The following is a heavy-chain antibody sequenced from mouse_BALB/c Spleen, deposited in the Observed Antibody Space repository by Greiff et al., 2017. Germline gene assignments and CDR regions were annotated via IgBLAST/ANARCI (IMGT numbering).Heavy chain of an antibody. CDR2: IWGDGST. Sequence: VKLQESGPGLVAPSQSLSITCTVSGFSLTGYGVNWVRQPPGKGLEWLGMIWGDGSTDYNSALKSRLSISKDNSKSQVFLKMNSLQTDDTARYYCARAYRYDANYFDYWGQGTTLTVSS. J-gene: IGHJ2*01. D-gene: IGHD2-14*01. CDR1: GFSLTGYG. V-gene: IGHV2-6-7*01. CDR3: ARAYRYDANYFDY.